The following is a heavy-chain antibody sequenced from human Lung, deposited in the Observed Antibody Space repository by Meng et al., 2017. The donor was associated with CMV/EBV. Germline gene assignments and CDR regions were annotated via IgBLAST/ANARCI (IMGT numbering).Heavy chain of an antibody. CDR3: ARARDRSVPGRFDP. D-gene: IGHD3-10*02. J-gene: IGHJ5*02. Sequence: GGSLKISCAASGFTFSDYYMSWIRQAPGKGLEWFSYISNSGTTIYYTDPVKGRFTISRDNAENSLYLQMNSLRVEDTAVYYCARARDRSVPGRFDPWGKGTXVTVSS. CDR1: GFTFSDYY. V-gene: IGHV3-11*01. CDR2: ISNSGTTI.